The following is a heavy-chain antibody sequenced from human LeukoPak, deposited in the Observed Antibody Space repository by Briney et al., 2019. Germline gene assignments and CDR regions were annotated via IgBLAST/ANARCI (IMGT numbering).Heavy chain of an antibody. D-gene: IGHD5-12*01. V-gene: IGHV1-24*01. J-gene: IGHJ4*02. CDR1: GYTLTELS. CDR2: FDPEDGET. Sequence: GASVKVSCKVSGYTLTELSMHWVRQAPGKGLEWMGGFDPEDGETIYAQKFQGRVTMTEDTSTDTAYMELSSLRSEDTAVYYCARGQSGYDSRLWVSDYWGQGTLVTVSS. CDR3: ARGQSGYDSRLWVSDY.